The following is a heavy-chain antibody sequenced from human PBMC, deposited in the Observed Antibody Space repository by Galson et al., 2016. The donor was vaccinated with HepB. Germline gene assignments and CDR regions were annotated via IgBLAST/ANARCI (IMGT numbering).Heavy chain of an antibody. CDR3: AREGGVGELWRSGTWIVGDLNYYYYGMDV. D-gene: IGHD3-10*01. J-gene: IGHJ6*02. CDR2: ISSSSTI. V-gene: IGHV3-48*04. Sequence: SLRLSCAASGFTFSSYSMNWVRQAPGKGLKWVSYISSSSTIYYEDSMTGRFTTSRDNAKHSLFLQMNSLRVEDTAVYYGAREGGVGELWRSGTWIVGDLNYYYYGMDVWGQGTTVTVSS. CDR1: GFTFSSYS.